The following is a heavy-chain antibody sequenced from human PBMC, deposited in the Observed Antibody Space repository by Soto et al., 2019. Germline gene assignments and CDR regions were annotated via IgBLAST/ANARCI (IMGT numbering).Heavy chain of an antibody. D-gene: IGHD5-18*01. J-gene: IGHJ4*02. CDR1: GFTFDDYA. V-gene: IGHV3-9*01. CDR2: ISWNSGSI. Sequence: LRLSCAASGFTFDDYAMHWVRQAPGKGLEWVSGISWNSGSIGYADSVKGRFTISRDNAKNSLYLQMNGLRAEDTALYYCAKGSRSGYSYGHHFDYWGEGTLVTSPQ. CDR3: AKGSRSGYSYGHHFDY.